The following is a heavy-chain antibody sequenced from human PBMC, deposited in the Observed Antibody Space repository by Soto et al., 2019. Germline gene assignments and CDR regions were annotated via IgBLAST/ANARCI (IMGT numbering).Heavy chain of an antibody. D-gene: IGHD6-6*01. V-gene: IGHV1-2*02. Sequence: ASVKVSCKASGYTFTGHDLHWVRQAPGQGLEWMGWIKANGGATKYARKFQGRVTMTRDTSNTTAYLELNSLRSDDTAVYFCARVASYSDGSSSPYWGQGTLVTVSS. CDR3: ARVASYSDGSSSPY. J-gene: IGHJ4*02. CDR1: GYTFTGHD. CDR2: IKANGGAT.